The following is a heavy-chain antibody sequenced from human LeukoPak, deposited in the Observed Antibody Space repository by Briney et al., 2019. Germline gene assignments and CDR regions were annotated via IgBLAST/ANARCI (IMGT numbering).Heavy chain of an antibody. J-gene: IGHJ3*02. D-gene: IGHD3-22*01. CDR2: TLPIFGTA. CDR3: ARDSSPYYYDSSGPDDAFDI. CDR1: GGTYSVYA. Sequence: PSVKVSCKASGGTYSVYAISWVRQAPGQGLEWMGGTLPIFGTANYAQKFQGKVTITTDESTSPAYMESSSRGAEDTAVDYCARDSSPYYYDSSGPDDAFDIWGQGTMVTVSS. V-gene: IGHV1-69*05.